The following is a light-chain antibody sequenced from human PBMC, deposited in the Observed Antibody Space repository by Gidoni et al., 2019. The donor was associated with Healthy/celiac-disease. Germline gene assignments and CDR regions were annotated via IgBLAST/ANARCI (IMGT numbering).Light chain of an antibody. V-gene: IGKV1-39*01. CDR1: QSISSY. J-gene: IGKJ1*01. CDR2: AAS. CDR3: QQSYSTPWT. Sequence: DIHRTQTPLSLSSSVGDRVTITSRASQSISSYLNWYQQHPSKAPKLLIYAASSLQSGVPSRFSGSGSGTDFTLTISSLQPEDFATYYCQQSYSTPWTFGQGTKVEIK.